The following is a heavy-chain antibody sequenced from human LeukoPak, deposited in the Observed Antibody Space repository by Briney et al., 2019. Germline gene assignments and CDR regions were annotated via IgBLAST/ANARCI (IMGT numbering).Heavy chain of an antibody. CDR3: ARDITYYYDSSGYSDAFDI. CDR2: INRSGST. D-gene: IGHD3-22*01. V-gene: IGHV4-34*01. Sequence: SETLSLTCGVYGDSISGYHWTYIRQPPGKGLEWIGEINRSGSTNYNPSLKSRVTISVDTSKNQFSLKLSSVTAADTAVYYCARDITYYYDSSGYSDAFDIWGQGTMVTVSS. CDR1: GDSISGYH. J-gene: IGHJ3*02.